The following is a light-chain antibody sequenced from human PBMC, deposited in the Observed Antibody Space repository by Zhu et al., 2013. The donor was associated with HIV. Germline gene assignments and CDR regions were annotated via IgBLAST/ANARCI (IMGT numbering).Light chain of an antibody. CDR2: AAS. J-gene: IGKJ2*01. V-gene: IGKV1-17*03. Sequence: DIQMTQSPSAMSASVGDRVTITCRASQDIINYLAWFQQKPGTVPKRLIYAASSLQSGVPSRFSGSGSGTEFTLTISSLQPEDFASYFCQQSLRDPYNFGQGTKVEIK. CDR3: QQSLRDPYN. CDR1: QDIINY.